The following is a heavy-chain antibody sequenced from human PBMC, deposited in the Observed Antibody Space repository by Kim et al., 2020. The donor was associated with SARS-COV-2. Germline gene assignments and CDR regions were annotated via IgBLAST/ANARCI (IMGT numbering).Heavy chain of an antibody. V-gene: IGHV1-2*06. J-gene: IGHJ3*02. CDR1: GYTFTGYY. Sequence: ASVKVSCKASGYTFTGYYMHWVRQAPGQGLEWMGRINPNSGCTNYAQKFQGRVTMTRDTSISTAYMELSRLRSDDTAVYYCASRSLGITIFGVVITVAFDIWGQGTMGTVSS. D-gene: IGHD3-3*01. CDR2: INPNSGCT. CDR3: ASRSLGITIFGVVITVAFDI.